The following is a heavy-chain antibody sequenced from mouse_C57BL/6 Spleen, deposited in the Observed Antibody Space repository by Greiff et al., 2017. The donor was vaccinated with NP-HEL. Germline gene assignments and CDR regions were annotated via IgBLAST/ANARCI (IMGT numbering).Heavy chain of an antibody. V-gene: IGHV1-80*01. CDR1: GYAFSSYW. CDR3: ATGSGNYEAMDY. J-gene: IGHJ4*01. D-gene: IGHD2-1*01. CDR2: IYPGDGDT. Sequence: QVQLQQSGAELVKPGASVKISCKASGYAFSSYWMNWVKQRPGKGLEWIGQIYPGDGDTNYNGKFKGKATLTADKSSSTAYMQLSSLTSEDSAVYFCATGSGNYEAMDYWGQGTSVTVSS.